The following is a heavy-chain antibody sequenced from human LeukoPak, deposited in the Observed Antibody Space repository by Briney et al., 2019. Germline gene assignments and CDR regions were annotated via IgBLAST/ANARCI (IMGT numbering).Heavy chain of an antibody. D-gene: IGHD3-16*01. CDR1: GGSISSSNW. Sequence: PSETLSLTCAVSGGSISSSNWWSWVRQPPGKGLEWIGEIYHSGSTNYNPSLKSRVTISVDKSKNQFSLKLSSVTAADTAVYYCATLGRGYSYYYYYMDVWGKGTTVTVSS. J-gene: IGHJ6*03. V-gene: IGHV4-4*02. CDR2: IYHSGST. CDR3: ATLGRGYSYYYYYMDV.